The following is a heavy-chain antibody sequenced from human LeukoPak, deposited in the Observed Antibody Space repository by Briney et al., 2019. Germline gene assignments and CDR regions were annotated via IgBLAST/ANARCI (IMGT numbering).Heavy chain of an antibody. CDR2: ISGSGGST. CDR3: AKDHITIFGVVISPRYYYGMDV. D-gene: IGHD3-3*01. Sequence: GGSLRLSCAASGFTFSSYAMSWVRQAPGKGLEWVSDISGSGGSTYYADSVKGRFTISRDNSKNTLYLQMNSLRAEDTAVYYCAKDHITIFGVVISPRYYYGMDVWGQGTTVTVSS. V-gene: IGHV3-23*01. CDR1: GFTFSSYA. J-gene: IGHJ6*02.